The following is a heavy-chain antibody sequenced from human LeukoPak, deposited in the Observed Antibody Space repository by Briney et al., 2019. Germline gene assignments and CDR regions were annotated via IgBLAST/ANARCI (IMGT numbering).Heavy chain of an antibody. CDR3: AREGEGGYSYFRGAFDI. D-gene: IGHD5-18*01. J-gene: IGHJ3*02. CDR2: INHSGST. V-gene: IGHV4-34*01. Sequence: PSETLPLTCAVYGGSFSGYYWSWIRQPPGKGLEWIGEINHSGSTNYNPSLKSRVTISVDTSKNQFSLKLSSVTAADTAVYYCAREGEGGYSYFRGAFDIWGQGTMVTVSS. CDR1: GGSFSGYY.